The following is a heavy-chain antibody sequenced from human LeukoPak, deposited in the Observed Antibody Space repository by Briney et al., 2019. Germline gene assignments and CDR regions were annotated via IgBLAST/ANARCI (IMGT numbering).Heavy chain of an antibody. V-gene: IGHV4-39*07. CDR3: GSGELLTPYNWFDP. CDR2: IYYSGST. CDR1: GGSISSSIYY. Sequence: PSETLSLTCTVSGGSISSSIYYWGWIRQPPGKGLEWIGSIYYSGSTYYNPSLKSRVTISVDTSKNQFSLKLSSVTAADTAVYYCGSGELLTPYNWFDPWGQGTLVTVSS. D-gene: IGHD3-10*01. J-gene: IGHJ5*02.